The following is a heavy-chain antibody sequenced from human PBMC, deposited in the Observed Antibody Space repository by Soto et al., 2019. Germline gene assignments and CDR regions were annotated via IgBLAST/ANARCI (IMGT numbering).Heavy chain of an antibody. J-gene: IGHJ6*02. CDR3: ARRVGYVFWIGTNRRHEYATVV. Sequence: GESMQSSGKGFGYSFTTDWIGCVRPIPGKGLEWMGIIYPGDSDTRYSPSFQGQVTISADKSISTAYLQWSSLKASDTALYYCARRVGYVFWIGTNRRHEYATVVWCQG. CDR2: IYPGDSDT. CDR1: GYSFTTDW. V-gene: IGHV5-51*01. D-gene: IGHD3-3*01.